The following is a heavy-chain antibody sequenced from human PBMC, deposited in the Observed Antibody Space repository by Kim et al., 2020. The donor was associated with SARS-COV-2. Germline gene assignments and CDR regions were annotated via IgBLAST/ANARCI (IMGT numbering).Heavy chain of an antibody. J-gene: IGHJ4*02. CDR1: GFTFSSYA. Sequence: GGSLRLSCAASGFTFSSYAMSWVRQAPGKGLEWVSAISGIGGSTYYADSVNGRFTISRDNYKNTLYLQMNSLRAEDTAVYYCAKDFGHYGSGLDYWGQGTLVTVSS. CDR2: ISGIGGST. V-gene: IGHV3-23*01. D-gene: IGHD3-10*01. CDR3: AKDFGHYGSGLDY.